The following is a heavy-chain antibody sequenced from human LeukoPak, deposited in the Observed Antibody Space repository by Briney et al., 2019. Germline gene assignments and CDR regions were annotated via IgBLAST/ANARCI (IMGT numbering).Heavy chain of an antibody. J-gene: IGHJ4*02. CDR3: ARVDGYNYGRPFDY. D-gene: IGHD5-18*01. CDR2: ISAYNGNT. Sequence: ASVKVSCKGSGYTFTSYGISWVRQAPGQGLEWMGWISAYNGNTNYAQKLQGRVTMTTDTSTSTAYMELRSLRSDDTAIYYCARVDGYNYGRPFDYWAREPWSPSPQ. V-gene: IGHV1-18*01. CDR1: GYTFTSYG.